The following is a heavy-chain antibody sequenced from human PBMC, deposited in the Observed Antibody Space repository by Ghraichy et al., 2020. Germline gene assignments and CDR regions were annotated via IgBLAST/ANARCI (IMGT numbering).Heavy chain of an antibody. CDR3: ARRHIVATIDY. V-gene: IGHV4-39*07. D-gene: IGHD5-12*01. CDR2: IYYSGST. J-gene: IGHJ4*02. Sequence: SETLSLTCTVSGGSISSSSYYWGWIRQPPGKGLEWIGSIYYSGSTYYNPSLTSRVTISVDPSKNQSSLKLSSLTAADTPVYYCARRHIVATIDYWGQETLVTVSS. CDR1: GGSISSSSYY.